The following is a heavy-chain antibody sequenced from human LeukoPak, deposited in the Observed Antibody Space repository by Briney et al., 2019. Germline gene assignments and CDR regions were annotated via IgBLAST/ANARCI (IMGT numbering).Heavy chain of an antibody. Sequence: GGSLRLSCAVSGFIFTNNYMSWVRQAPGKGLEWVSVFYVGGATYYSDSVKGRFTISRDNSENTLYLQMKSLRAEDTAVYYCARGDGYNFFDYWGQGTLVTVSS. J-gene: IGHJ4*02. CDR3: ARGDGYNFFDY. D-gene: IGHD5-24*01. V-gene: IGHV3-53*01. CDR1: GFIFTNNY. CDR2: FYVGGAT.